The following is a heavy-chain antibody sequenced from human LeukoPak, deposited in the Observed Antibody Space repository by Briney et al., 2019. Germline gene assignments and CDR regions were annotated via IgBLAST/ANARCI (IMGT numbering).Heavy chain of an antibody. CDR3: ARDLIEYCSGGSCNGGRYYYYGMDV. Sequence: PGGSLRLSCAASGFTFSSYWMSWVRQAPGKGLEWVANIKQDGSEKYYVDSVKGRFTISRDNAKNSLYLQMNSLRAEDTAVYYCARDLIEYCSGGSCNGGRYYYYGMDVWGQGTTVTVSS. CDR1: GFTFSSYW. D-gene: IGHD2-15*01. CDR2: IKQDGSEK. J-gene: IGHJ6*02. V-gene: IGHV3-7*01.